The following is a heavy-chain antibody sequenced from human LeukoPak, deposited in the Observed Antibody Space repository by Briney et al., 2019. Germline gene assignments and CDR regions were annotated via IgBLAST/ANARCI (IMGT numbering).Heavy chain of an antibody. D-gene: IGHD6-13*01. J-gene: IGHJ6*02. V-gene: IGHV1-8*01. CDR3: ARLASSSWPLYFYYGMDV. CDR1: GYTFTSYD. Sequence: ASVKVSCKASGYTFTSYDINWVRQATGQGLEWMGWMNPNNGNTGYAQKFQGRVTMTRSTSISTAYMELSSLRSEDTAVYYCARLASSSWPLYFYYGMDVWGQGTTVTVSS. CDR2: MNPNNGNT.